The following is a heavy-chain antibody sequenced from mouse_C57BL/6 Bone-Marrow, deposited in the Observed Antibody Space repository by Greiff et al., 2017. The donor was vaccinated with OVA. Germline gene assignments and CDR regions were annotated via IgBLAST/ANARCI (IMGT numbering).Heavy chain of an antibody. CDR1: GYTFTDHT. V-gene: IGHV1-78*01. D-gene: IGHD3-2*02. CDR3: ARPQLRLRHYYAMDY. Sequence: VKVVESDAELVKPGASVKISCKVSGYTFTDHTIHWMKQRPEQGLEWIGYIYPRDGSTKYNEKFKGKATLTADKSSSTAYMQLNSLTSEDSAVYFCARPQLRLRHYYAMDYWGQGTSVTVSS. J-gene: IGHJ4*01. CDR2: IYPRDGST.